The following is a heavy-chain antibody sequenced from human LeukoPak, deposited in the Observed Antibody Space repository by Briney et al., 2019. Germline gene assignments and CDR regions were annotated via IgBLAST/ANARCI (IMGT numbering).Heavy chain of an antibody. D-gene: IGHD6-13*01. Sequence: TGGSLRLSCAASGFTFSSYWMSWVRQAPGKGLEWVANIKQDGSEKYYVDSVKGRFTISRDNAKNSLYLQMNSLRAEDTAVYYCASGYSSSWYSADFDYWGQGTLVTVSS. CDR1: GFTFSSYW. CDR2: IKQDGSEK. CDR3: ASGYSSSWYSADFDY. V-gene: IGHV3-7*01. J-gene: IGHJ4*02.